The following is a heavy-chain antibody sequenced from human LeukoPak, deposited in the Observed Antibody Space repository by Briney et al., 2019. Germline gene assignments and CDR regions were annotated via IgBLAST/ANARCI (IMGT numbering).Heavy chain of an antibody. D-gene: IGHD3-3*01. CDR3: ASGPRYYDFDY. V-gene: IGHV4-59*01. CDR1: GGSISSYY. J-gene: IGHJ4*02. CDR2: IYYSGST. Sequence: SETLSLTCTVSGGSISSYYWSWIRQPPGKGLEWIGYIYYSGSTNYNPSLKSRVTISVDTSKNQFSLKLSSVTAADTAVYYCASGPRYYDFDYWGQGTLATVSS.